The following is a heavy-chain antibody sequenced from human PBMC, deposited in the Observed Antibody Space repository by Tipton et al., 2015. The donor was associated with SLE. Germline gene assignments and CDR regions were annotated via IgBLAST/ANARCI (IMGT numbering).Heavy chain of an antibody. CDR2: IYTSGST. J-gene: IGHJ4*02. D-gene: IGHD6-13*01. CDR1: GGSISSGSYY. CDR3: ARGGQQLGYFDY. Sequence: TLSLTCTVSGGSISSGSYYWSWIRQPAGKGLEWIGHIYTSGSTNYNPSLKSRVTISVDTSKNQFSLKLSSVTAADTAVYYCARGGQQLGYFDYWGQGTLVTVSS. V-gene: IGHV4-61*09.